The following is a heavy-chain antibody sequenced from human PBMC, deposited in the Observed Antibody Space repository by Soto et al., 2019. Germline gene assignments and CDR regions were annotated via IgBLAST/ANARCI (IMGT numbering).Heavy chain of an antibody. V-gene: IGHV1-2*04. CDR3: ARGDSTDCSNGVCSFFYNHDMDV. J-gene: IGHJ6*02. D-gene: IGHD2-8*01. Sequence: GASVKVSCKASGYSFTDYHIHWVRQAPGQGLEWLGRINPKSGCTSTAQTFQGWVTMTTDTSISTASMELTRLTSDDTAIYYCARGDSTDCSNGVCSFFYNHDMDVWGQGTTVTVSS. CDR1: GYSFTDYH. CDR2: INPKSGCT.